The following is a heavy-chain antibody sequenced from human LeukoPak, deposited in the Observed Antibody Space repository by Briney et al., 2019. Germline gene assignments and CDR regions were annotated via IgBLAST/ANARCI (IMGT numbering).Heavy chain of an antibody. D-gene: IGHD6-13*01. Sequence: QAGGSLRLSCEGSGFTFSNYWMGWVRQAPGKGLQWVANIKTDGSEKYYVDSVKGRFTISRDNAKNSLYLQMNSLRAEDTAVYYCARDAGSSWYRTYYFDYWGQGTLVTVSS. CDR1: GFTFSNYW. CDR2: IKTDGSEK. CDR3: ARDAGSSWYRTYYFDY. V-gene: IGHV3-7*01. J-gene: IGHJ4*02.